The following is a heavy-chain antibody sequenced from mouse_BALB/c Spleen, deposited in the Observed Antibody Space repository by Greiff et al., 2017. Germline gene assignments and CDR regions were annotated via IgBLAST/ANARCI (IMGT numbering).Heavy chain of an antibody. CDR1: GYTFTSYW. V-gene: IGHV1S81*02. CDR3: ARGDGNSLDY. CDR2: INPSNGRT. J-gene: IGHJ2*01. D-gene: IGHD2-1*01. Sequence: QVQLQQPGAELVKPGASVKLSCKASGYTFTSYWMHWVKQRPGQGLEWIGEINPSNGRTNYNEKFKSKATLTVDKSSSTAYMQLSSLTSEDSAVYYCARGDGNSLDYWGQGTTLTVSS.